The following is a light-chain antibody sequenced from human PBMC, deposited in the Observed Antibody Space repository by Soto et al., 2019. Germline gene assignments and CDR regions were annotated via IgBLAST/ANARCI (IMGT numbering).Light chain of an antibody. CDR3: QQSYNTPVT. CDR2: VAS. CDR1: QRIGTY. Sequence: DIQMTQSPSSLSASVGDRVSITCRASQRIGTYLTWYQQKPGKPPKLLIYVASSLQSGVPSRFSGSGSGTDFTLTISSLQPEDFATYYCQQSYNTPVTFGQGTRLEIK. J-gene: IGKJ5*01. V-gene: IGKV1-39*01.